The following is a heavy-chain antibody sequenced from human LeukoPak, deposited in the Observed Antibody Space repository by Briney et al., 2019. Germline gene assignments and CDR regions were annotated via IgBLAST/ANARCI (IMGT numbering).Heavy chain of an antibody. D-gene: IGHD1-1*01. V-gene: IGHV4-34*01. CDR3: ARGISTGVIDY. CDR2: INHSGST. Sequence: KPSETLSLTCAVYGGSFSGYYWSWIRQPPGKGLEWIGEINHSGSTNYNPSLKSRVTISVDTSKNQFSLKLSSVTAADTAVYYCARGISTGVIDYWGQGTLVTASS. J-gene: IGHJ4*02. CDR1: GGSFSGYY.